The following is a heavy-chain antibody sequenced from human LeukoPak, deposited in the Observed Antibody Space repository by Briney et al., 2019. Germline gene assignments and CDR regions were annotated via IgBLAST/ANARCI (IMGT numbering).Heavy chain of an antibody. Sequence: ASVKVSCKASGYTFTSYDINWVRQATGQGLEWMGWMNPNSGNTGYAQKFQGRVTMTRNTSISTAYMELSSLRSEDMAVYYCARGLAKSSRRYYDILTGYYIFDYWGQGTLVTVSS. J-gene: IGHJ4*02. D-gene: IGHD3-9*01. CDR2: MNPNSGNT. V-gene: IGHV1-8*01. CDR3: ARGLAKSSRRYYDILTGYYIFDY. CDR1: GYTFTSYD.